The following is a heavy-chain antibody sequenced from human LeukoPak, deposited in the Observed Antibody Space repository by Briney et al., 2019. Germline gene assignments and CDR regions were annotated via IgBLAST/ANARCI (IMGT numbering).Heavy chain of an antibody. V-gene: IGHV4-31*03. Sequence: SQTLSLTCTVSGGSISSGGYYWSWLRQHPGKGLEWIGYIYYSGSTYYNPSLKSRITISVDTSKNQFSLKLSSVTAADTAVYYCARAWPRIVVVPAAHHFDYWGQGTLVTVSS. D-gene: IGHD2-2*01. J-gene: IGHJ4*02. CDR3: ARAWPRIVVVPAAHHFDY. CDR1: GGSISSGGYY. CDR2: IYYSGST.